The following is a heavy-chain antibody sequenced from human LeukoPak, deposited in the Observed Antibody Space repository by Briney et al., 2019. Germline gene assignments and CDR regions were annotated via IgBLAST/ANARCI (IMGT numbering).Heavy chain of an antibody. V-gene: IGHV4-34*01. CDR2: INHSGST. CDR1: GGSFSGYY. J-gene: IGHJ4*02. D-gene: IGHD6-13*01. Sequence: SETLSLTCAVYGGSFSGYYWSWIRQPPGKGLEWIGEINHSGSTNYNPSLKSRVTISVDTSKNQFSLKLSSVTAADTAVYYCASLSSSSWYRVFDYWGQGTLVTVSS. CDR3: ASLSSSSWYRVFDY.